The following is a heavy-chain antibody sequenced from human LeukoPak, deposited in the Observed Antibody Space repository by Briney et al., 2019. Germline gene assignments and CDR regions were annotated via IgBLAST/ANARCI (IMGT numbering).Heavy chain of an antibody. V-gene: IGHV4-59*08. CDR1: GGSLSSYY. D-gene: IGHD5-18*01. CDR3: ARHRAYSYSSPFDI. J-gene: IGHJ3*02. Sequence: SETLSLTCTVSGGSLSSYYWSWIRQPPGKGLEWIGYIYYSGSTNSNASLKSRVTIFVDPSKNQFSLRLSSVTAADTAVYYCARHRAYSYSSPFDIWGQGTMVTVSS. CDR2: IYYSGST.